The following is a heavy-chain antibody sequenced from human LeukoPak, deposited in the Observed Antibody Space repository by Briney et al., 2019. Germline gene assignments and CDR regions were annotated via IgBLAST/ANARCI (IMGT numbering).Heavy chain of an antibody. V-gene: IGHV3-74*01. CDR3: ARGPNSNWSGLDF. D-gene: IGHD6-6*01. CDR1: GFTFSTYW. J-gene: IGHJ4*02. Sequence: GGSLRLSCSASGFTFSTYWMHWVRQAPGKGLVWVSHINTVGSRTDYTDSVKGRFTVSRDNAKNTLYLQMNSLRAEDTAVYYCARGPNSNWSGLDFWGQGTLLTVSS. CDR2: INTVGSRT.